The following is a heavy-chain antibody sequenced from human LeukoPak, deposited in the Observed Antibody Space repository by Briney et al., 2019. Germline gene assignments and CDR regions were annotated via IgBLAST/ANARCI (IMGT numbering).Heavy chain of an antibody. D-gene: IGHD4-11*01. CDR3: ARSNYYYYYYIDV. CDR1: GGSISSYY. J-gene: IGHJ6*03. Sequence: PSETLSLTCTVSGGSISSYYWSWIRQPPGKGLEWIGYIYYSGSTNYNPSLKSRVTISVDTSKNQFSLKLSSVTAADTAVYYCARSNYYYYYYIDVWGKGTTVTVSS. CDR2: IYYSGST. V-gene: IGHV4-59*01.